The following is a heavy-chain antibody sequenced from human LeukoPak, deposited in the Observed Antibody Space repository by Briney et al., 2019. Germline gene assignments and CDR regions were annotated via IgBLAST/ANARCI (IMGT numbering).Heavy chain of an antibody. V-gene: IGHV3-7*05. CDR3: ARDLGSGGTCLGY. CDR2: IKPDGSEK. Sequence: GGSLRLSCAGSGFTFSTYWMSWVRQAPGKGLELVANIKPDGSEKNYVDSVKGRFTISRDNAKNSLYLQMNSLTAEDTAVYFCARDLGSGGTCLGYWGQGALVTVSS. J-gene: IGHJ4*02. CDR1: GFTFSTYW. D-gene: IGHD2-15*01.